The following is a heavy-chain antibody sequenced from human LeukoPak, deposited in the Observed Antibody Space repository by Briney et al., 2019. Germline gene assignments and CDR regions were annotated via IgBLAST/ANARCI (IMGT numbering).Heavy chain of an antibody. CDR3: ARDHDSVPGH. J-gene: IGHJ4*02. V-gene: IGHV3-74*01. CDR2: VNTDGSFK. Sequence: PGGSLRLSCAASGFILDNNWMHWVRQVPGKGLAWISFVNTDGSFKAYADSVKGRFTIYRDNAKNTLYLQMNGLRDEDTAVYYCARDHDSVPGHWGRGTLVTVSS. D-gene: IGHD3-16*01. CDR1: GFILDNNW.